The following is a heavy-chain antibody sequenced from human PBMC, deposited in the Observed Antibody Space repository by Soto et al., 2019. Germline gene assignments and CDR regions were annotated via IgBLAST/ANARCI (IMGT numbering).Heavy chain of an antibody. CDR3: ASPRGLDDAFDF. D-gene: IGHD3-10*01. V-gene: IGHV3-21*01. CDR1: GFTFSSQT. Sequence: EVQLVESGGGLVKPGGSMRLSYAVSGFTFSSQTMNWVRQAPGKGLEWVSSVTSSGSYKYYADSVKGRFTISRDNAKNSLYLQMNSLRAEDTAVYFCASPRGLDDAFDFWGQGTMVTVSS. CDR2: VTSSGSYK. J-gene: IGHJ3*01.